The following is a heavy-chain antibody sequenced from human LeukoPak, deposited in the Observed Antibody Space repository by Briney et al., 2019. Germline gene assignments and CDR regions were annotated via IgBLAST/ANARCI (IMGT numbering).Heavy chain of an antibody. Sequence: SETLSLTCAVYGGSFSGYYWSWIRQPPGKGLVRIGEINHSGSTNYNPSLKSRVTISVDTSKNQFSLKLSSVTAADTAVYYCARAPADYYDLYYFDYWGRGTLVTVSS. CDR2: INHSGST. J-gene: IGHJ4*02. D-gene: IGHD3-22*01. CDR1: GGSFSGYY. CDR3: ARAPADYYDLYYFDY. V-gene: IGHV4-34*01.